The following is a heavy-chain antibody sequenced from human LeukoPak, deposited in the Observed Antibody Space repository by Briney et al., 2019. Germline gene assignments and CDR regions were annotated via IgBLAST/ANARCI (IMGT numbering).Heavy chain of an antibody. J-gene: IGHJ4*02. Sequence: AETLSLTGAVYGGSFIGYYWSGIRQPPGKGLEWIGEINHSGSTNYNPSLKSRVTISVDTSKNQFSLKLSSVTAADTAVYYCASRATYYYDIWGQGTLVTVSS. CDR1: GGSFIGYY. CDR3: ASRATYYYDI. V-gene: IGHV4-34*01. D-gene: IGHD3-22*01. CDR2: INHSGST.